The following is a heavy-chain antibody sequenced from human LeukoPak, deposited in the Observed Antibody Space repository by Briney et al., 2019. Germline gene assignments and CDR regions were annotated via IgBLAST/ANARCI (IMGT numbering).Heavy chain of an antibody. CDR1: GGSLSSYY. D-gene: IGHD4-11*01. CDR2: IYYSGST. V-gene: IGHV4-59*08. J-gene: IGHJ4*02. Sequence: PPETLSLTCSVSGGSLSSYYWYWIRPPPGEGLEWIGDIYYSGSTNYNPSLNSRVTVSVDTSKNQSSLKLSSGTAADTAVYYCARLYSNYGYYFDHWGQGTLVTVSS. CDR3: ARLYSNYGYYFDH.